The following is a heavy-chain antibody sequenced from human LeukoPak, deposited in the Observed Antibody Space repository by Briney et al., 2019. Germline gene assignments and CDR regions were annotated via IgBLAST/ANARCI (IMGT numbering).Heavy chain of an antibody. CDR2: INHSGST. D-gene: IGHD3-3*01. Sequence: SETLSLTCAVYGGSFSGYYWSWIRQPPGKGLEWIGEINHSGSTNYNPSLKSRVTISVDTSKNQFSLKLSSVTAADTAVYYCARGAFWSGYRSLNWFDPWGQGTLVTVSS. J-gene: IGHJ5*02. V-gene: IGHV4-34*01. CDR3: ARGAFWSGYRSLNWFDP. CDR1: GGSFSGYY.